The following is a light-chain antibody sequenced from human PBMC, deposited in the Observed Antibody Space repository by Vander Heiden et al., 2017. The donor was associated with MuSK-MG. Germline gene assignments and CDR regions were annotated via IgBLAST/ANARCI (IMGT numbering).Light chain of an antibody. V-gene: IGKV1-5*03. CDR2: KAS. J-gene: IGKJ5*01. Sequence: DIQMTQSPSTLSASVGDRVTITCRASQSISSWLAWYQQKPGKAPKLLIYKASSLESGVPSRFSGSGSGTEFTLTISSLQPDDFATYYCQQENSYPITFGQGTQVEIK. CDR3: QQENSYPIT. CDR1: QSISSW.